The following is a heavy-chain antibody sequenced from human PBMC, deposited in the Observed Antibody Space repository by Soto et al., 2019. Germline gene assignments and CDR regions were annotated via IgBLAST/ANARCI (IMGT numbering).Heavy chain of an antibody. J-gene: IGHJ4*02. Sequence: ASVKVSCKASAYTFTSYAISWVRQAPGQGLEWMGWISAYNGNTNYAQKLQGRVTMTTDTSTSTVYMELSSLRSEDTAVYFCARADYYDSSGFYYDCWGQGSLVTVSS. CDR1: AYTFTSYA. V-gene: IGHV1-18*01. CDR2: ISAYNGNT. CDR3: ARADYYDSSGFYYDC. D-gene: IGHD3-22*01.